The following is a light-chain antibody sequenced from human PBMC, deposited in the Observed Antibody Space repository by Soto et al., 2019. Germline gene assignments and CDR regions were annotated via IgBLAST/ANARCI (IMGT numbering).Light chain of an antibody. CDR2: DAS. J-gene: IGKJ1*01. Sequence: EIVLTQSPGTLSSSPGERATLSCRASQNVRGTYLGWYQQKPGQAPRLLIYDASRSATGIPDRFSGSGSGTAFTLTISRLEHEDFSVYYCQQYVSSPRTFGQGTKVEIK. CDR1: QNVRGTY. V-gene: IGKV3-20*01. CDR3: QQYVSSPRT.